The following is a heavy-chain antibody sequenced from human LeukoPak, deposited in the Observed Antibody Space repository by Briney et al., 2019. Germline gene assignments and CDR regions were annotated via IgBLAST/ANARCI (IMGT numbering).Heavy chain of an antibody. CDR3: AREGYSYGIYFDY. J-gene: IGHJ4*02. CDR2: IYHSGST. D-gene: IGHD5-18*01. CDR1: GYSISSGYY. Sequence: SETLSLTCTVSGYSISSGYYWGWIRQPPGKWLEWIGSIYHSGSTYYNPSLKSRVTISVDTSKNQFSLKLSSVTAADTAVYYCAREGYSYGIYFDYWGQGTLVTVSS. V-gene: IGHV4-38-2*02.